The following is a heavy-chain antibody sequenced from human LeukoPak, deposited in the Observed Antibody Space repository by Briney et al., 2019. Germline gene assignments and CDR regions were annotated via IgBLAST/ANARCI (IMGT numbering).Heavy chain of an antibody. J-gene: IGHJ4*02. CDR3: TRDHCRGDNCPSFDY. D-gene: IGHD2-15*01. CDR2: IGAYNGDT. CDR1: GYTFTSFG. V-gene: IGHV1-18*04. Sequence: ASVKVSCKPSGYTFTSFGISWVRQAPGQGLEWMGWIGAYNGDTNYAQKFQGRVTMTTDTSTSTAYMDLRSMRSYDTAVYYCTRDHCRGDNCPSFDYWGQGTLVTVSS.